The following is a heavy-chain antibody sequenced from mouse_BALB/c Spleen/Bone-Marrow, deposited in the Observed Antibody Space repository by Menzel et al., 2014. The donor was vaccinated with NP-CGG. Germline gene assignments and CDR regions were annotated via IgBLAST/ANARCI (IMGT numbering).Heavy chain of an antibody. D-gene: IGHD2-10*02. V-gene: IGHV2-6-7*01. CDR2: IWGDGTT. CDR1: GFSLTGFG. J-gene: IGHJ4*01. Sequence: VQLVESGPGLVAPSQSLSITCTVSGFSLTGFGMNWIRQPPGKGLEWLGMIWGDGTTDYNSALKSRLSIKKVNSKSQVFLKMNSLQAGDTARYYCAREKYGNYYAMDYWGQGTSVTVSS. CDR3: AREKYGNYYAMDY.